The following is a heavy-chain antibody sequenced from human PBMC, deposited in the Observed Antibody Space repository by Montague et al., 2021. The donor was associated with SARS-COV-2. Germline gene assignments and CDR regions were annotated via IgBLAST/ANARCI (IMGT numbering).Heavy chain of an antibody. CDR2: IYYSGST. Sequence: SETLSLTCTVSSGSISSSSYYWGWIRQPPGKGLEWIGSIYYSGSTYYNPSLKSRVTISVDTSKNQFSLTLSSVTAADTAVYYCATYYDILTGYYIDAFDIWGQGTMVTVSS. CDR3: ATYYDILTGYYIDAFDI. J-gene: IGHJ3*02. CDR1: SGSISSSSYY. D-gene: IGHD3-9*01. V-gene: IGHV4-39*01.